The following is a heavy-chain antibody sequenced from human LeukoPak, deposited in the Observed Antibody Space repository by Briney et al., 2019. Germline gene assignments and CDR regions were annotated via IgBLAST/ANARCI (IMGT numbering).Heavy chain of an antibody. CDR2: INWNGGST. CDR1: GFIFDDYG. V-gene: IGHV3-20*04. D-gene: IGHD1-14*01. J-gene: IGHJ4*02. CDR3: AGAVSGPPQDYFDY. Sequence: PGGSLRLSCAASGFIFDDYGMSWVRQAPGKGLEWVSGINWNGGSTGYADSVKGRFTISRDNAKNSLYLQMNSLRAEDTALYYCAGAVSGPPQDYFDYWGQGTLVTVSS.